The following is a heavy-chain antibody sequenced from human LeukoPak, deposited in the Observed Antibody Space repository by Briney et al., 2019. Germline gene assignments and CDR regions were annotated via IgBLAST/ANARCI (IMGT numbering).Heavy chain of an antibody. Sequence: GGSLRLSCAASGITVSGNYMSWVRQAPGKGLEWVSVIYSGGSTFYADSVKGRFTISRDDSKNTVYLQMNSLRAEDTAVYYCARGGGDSSGYSNWFDPWGQGTLVTVSS. D-gene: IGHD3-22*01. CDR2: IYSGGST. CDR3: ARGGGDSSGYSNWFDP. J-gene: IGHJ5*02. V-gene: IGHV3-53*01. CDR1: GITVSGNY.